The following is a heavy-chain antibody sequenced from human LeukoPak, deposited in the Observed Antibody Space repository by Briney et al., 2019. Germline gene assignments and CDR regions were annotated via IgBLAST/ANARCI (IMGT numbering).Heavy chain of an antibody. CDR1: GFTFSSYR. Sequence: GGSLRLSCAASGFTFSSYRMNWVRQAPGKGLQWVSSISTRSSHIYYTDSVKGRFTISRDNAKNSLYLQMTGLRVDDTAVYYCARGWGERGKCRGGTCNNPQFDYWGRGTLVTVSS. V-gene: IGHV3-21*06. J-gene: IGHJ4*02. CDR2: ISTRSSHI. CDR3: ARGWGERGKCRGGTCNNPQFDY. D-gene: IGHD2-15*01.